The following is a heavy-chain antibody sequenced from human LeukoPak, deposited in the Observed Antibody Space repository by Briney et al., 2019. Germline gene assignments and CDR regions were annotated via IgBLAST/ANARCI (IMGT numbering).Heavy chain of an antibody. CDR3: ARGWTWTTVVTH. J-gene: IGHJ4*02. Sequence: GGSLRLSCAASGYTVSSNYMSWVRQAPGKGLEWVSVIYSGGSTYYADSVKGRFTISRDNSKNTLYLQMNSLRAEDTAVYYCARGWTWTTVVTHWGQGTLVTVSS. V-gene: IGHV3-66*01. D-gene: IGHD4-23*01. CDR1: GYTVSSNY. CDR2: IYSGGST.